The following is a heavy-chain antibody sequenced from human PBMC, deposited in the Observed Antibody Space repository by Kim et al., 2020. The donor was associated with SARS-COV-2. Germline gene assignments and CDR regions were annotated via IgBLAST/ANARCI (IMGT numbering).Heavy chain of an antibody. V-gene: IGHV1-18*01. Sequence: THAQKLQGRVTMTTDTSTSTAYMELRSLRSDDTAVYYCAREEGATSWFDPWGQGTLVTVSS. D-gene: IGHD1-26*01. J-gene: IGHJ5*02. CDR3: AREEGATSWFDP.